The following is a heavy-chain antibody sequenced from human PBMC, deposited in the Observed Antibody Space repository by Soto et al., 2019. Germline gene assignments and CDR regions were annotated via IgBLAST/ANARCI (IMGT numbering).Heavy chain of an antibody. D-gene: IGHD1-1*01. V-gene: IGHV4-59*01. CDR1: GGSISSYY. CDR3: ARGTGTVWFDP. Sequence: QVQLQESGPGLVKPSETLSLTCTVSGGSISSYYWSWIRQPPGKGLEWIGYIYYSGSTNYNPSLKSRVTISVDTSKNQFSLKLSSVTAADTAVYYCARGTGTVWFDPWGQGTLVTVSS. J-gene: IGHJ5*02. CDR2: IYYSGST.